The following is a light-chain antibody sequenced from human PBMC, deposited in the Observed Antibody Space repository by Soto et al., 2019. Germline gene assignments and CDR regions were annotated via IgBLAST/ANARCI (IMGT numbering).Light chain of an antibody. CDR3: SSYTSSSTLYV. CDR2: EVN. V-gene: IGLV2-14*01. CDR1: SSDVGGYTY. Sequence: QSVLTQPASVSGSPRQSITISCTGASSDVGGYTYVSWYQQHPGKAPKLMIYEVNNRPSGVSNRFSGSKSDNTASLTISGLQAEDEADYYCSSYTSSSTLYVFGTGTKVTVL. J-gene: IGLJ1*01.